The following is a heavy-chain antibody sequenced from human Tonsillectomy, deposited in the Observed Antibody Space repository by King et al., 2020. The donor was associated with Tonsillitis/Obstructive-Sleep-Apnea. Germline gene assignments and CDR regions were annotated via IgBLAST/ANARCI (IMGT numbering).Heavy chain of an antibody. J-gene: IGHJ4*02. CDR3: ARLRDIGTTYDF. CDR1: GFTFSTYG. V-gene: IGHV3-7*01. Sequence: QLVESGGDLVQPGGSLRLSCAASGFTFSTYGMSWVRQAPGKGLEWVATLNQDGGVKHYVDSLKGRFTVSRDNAENSLYLQMNSLRVDDTAVYYCARLRDIGTTYDFWGQGALVTVSS. CDR2: LNQDGGVK. D-gene: IGHD1-14*01.